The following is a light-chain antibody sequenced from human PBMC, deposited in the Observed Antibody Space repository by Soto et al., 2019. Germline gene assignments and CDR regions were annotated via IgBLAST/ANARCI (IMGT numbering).Light chain of an antibody. Sequence: DIHMTHSPSSLSASVLDRFTITCLASQIISSYLNWYQQKPGKDPKLLIYAESSLQSGVPSRFSGSGSGTDFTLTISSLQPEDFPTYSRHQSYNPPQTLGRRTKADIK. CDR1: QIISSY. J-gene: IGKJ1*01. CDR2: AES. V-gene: IGKV1-39*01. CDR3: HQSYNPPQT.